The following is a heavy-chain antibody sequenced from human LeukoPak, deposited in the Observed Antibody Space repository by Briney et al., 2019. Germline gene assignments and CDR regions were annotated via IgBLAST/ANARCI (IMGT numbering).Heavy chain of an antibody. CDR1: GYSISSGYY. CDR2: IYHSGST. V-gene: IGHV4-38-2*01. J-gene: IGHJ4*02. D-gene: IGHD4-17*01. Sequence: SETLSLTCAVSGYSISSGYYWGWIRQPPGKGLEWIGSIYHSGSTYYNPSLKSRVTISVDMSKNQFSLKLSSVTAADTAVYCCAVSTDDYGDPISFDYWGQGTLVTVSS. CDR3: AVSTDDYGDPISFDY.